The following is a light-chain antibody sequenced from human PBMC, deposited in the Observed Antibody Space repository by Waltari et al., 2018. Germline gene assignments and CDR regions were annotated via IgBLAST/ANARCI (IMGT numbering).Light chain of an antibody. CDR3: QRYGSSVMYT. J-gene: IGKJ2*01. CDR1: QSLSKKY. CDR2: GAS. Sequence: VLTQSPGTLSLSPGERVTLSCRASQSLSKKYLAWYQQKPGQAPRLLIYGASSRAAGIPDRFSGSGSGTDFTLTISRLEPEDFAMYYCQRYGSSVMYTFGQGTKLEIK. V-gene: IGKV3-20*01.